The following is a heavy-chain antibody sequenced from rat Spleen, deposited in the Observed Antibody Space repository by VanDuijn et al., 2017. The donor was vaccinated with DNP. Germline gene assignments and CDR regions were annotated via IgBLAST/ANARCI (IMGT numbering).Heavy chain of an antibody. D-gene: IGHD1-11*01. Sequence: EVQLVESGGGLVQPGRSLKLSCAASGFTFSDYAMAWVRQAPKKGLEWVATISYDGSRTYYRDSVKGRFTISRDNAKSTLYLQMDSLRSEDTATYYCATLTTEGIVRIPWFAYWGQGTLVTVSS. CDR3: ATLTTEGIVRIPWFAY. CDR2: ISYDGSRT. J-gene: IGHJ3*01. CDR1: GFTFSDYA. V-gene: IGHV5-7*01.